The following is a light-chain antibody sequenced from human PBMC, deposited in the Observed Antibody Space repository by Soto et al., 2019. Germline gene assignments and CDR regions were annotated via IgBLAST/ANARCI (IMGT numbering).Light chain of an antibody. CDR2: DAS. CDR3: QQRRNLPS. Sequence: EVVLTQSPATLSLSPGERATLSCRASQSISTYLTWYQQKPGQAPRLLIYDASNRATGIPARFSGSGSGTDFTLTISSLEPEDFAVYYCQQRRNLPSFGGGTKVDIK. CDR1: QSISTY. V-gene: IGKV3-11*01. J-gene: IGKJ4*01.